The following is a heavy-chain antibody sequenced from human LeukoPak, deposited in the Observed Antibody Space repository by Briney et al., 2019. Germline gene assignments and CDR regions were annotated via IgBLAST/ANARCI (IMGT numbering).Heavy chain of an antibody. CDR3: ARYIDYGDSRRYFDY. J-gene: IGHJ4*02. D-gene: IGHD4-17*01. CDR1: GYSFATYC. V-gene: IGHV5-51*01. CDR2: IYPGDSDT. Sequence: GESLKVSCKGSGYSFATYCIGWVRQMPGKGLEWMGIIYPGDSDTTYSPSFQGQVTISVDKSVRTAFLQWSSLKASDSAMYYCARYIDYGDSRRYFDYWGQGTLVTVSA.